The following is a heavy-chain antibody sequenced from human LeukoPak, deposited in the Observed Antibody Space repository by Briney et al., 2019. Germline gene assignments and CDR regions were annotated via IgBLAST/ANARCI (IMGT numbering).Heavy chain of an antibody. J-gene: IGHJ4*02. V-gene: IGHV4-59*01. CDR2: IYYSGST. Sequence: SETLSLTCTVSGGSISSYYWSWIRQPPGKGLEWIGYIYYSGSTNYNPSLKSRVTISVDTSKNQFSLKLSSVTAADTAVYYCARDSGGWGLHKYYFDYWGQGTLVTVSS. CDR1: GGSISSYY. D-gene: IGHD2-21*02. CDR3: ARDSGGWGLHKYYFDY.